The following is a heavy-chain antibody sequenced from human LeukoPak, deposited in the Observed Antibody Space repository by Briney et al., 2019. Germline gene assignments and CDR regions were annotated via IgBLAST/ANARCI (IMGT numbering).Heavy chain of an antibody. Sequence: SETLSLTCTVSGGSVSSRSYYWSWIRQPAGKGLEWIGRIYTSGSTNYNPSLKSRVTMSVDTSKNQFSLKLSSVTAADTAVYYCARDQYYYDSSGYSQFDYWGQGTLVTVSS. CDR1: GGSVSSRSYY. V-gene: IGHV4-61*02. D-gene: IGHD3-22*01. CDR2: IYTSGST. J-gene: IGHJ4*02. CDR3: ARDQYYYDSSGYSQFDY.